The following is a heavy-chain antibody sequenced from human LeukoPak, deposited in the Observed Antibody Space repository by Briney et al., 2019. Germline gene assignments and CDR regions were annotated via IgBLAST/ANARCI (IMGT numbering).Heavy chain of an antibody. Sequence: SETLSLTCAVYGGSFSGYYWSWIRQPPGKGLEWIGEINHSGSTNYNPSLKSRVTISVDTSKNQFSLKLSSVTAADTAVYYCARAYGDYGGPDAFDIWGQGTMVTVSS. CDR2: INHSGST. CDR1: GGSFSGYY. CDR3: ARAYGDYGGPDAFDI. D-gene: IGHD4-17*01. J-gene: IGHJ3*02. V-gene: IGHV4-34*01.